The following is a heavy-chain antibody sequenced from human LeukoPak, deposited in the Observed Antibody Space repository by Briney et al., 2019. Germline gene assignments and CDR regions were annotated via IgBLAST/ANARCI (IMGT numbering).Heavy chain of an antibody. V-gene: IGHV3-48*01. CDR2: ISSSSSTI. D-gene: IGHD6-13*01. CDR1: GFTFGDYV. Sequence: PGGSLRLSCTASGFTFGDYVMSWFRQAPGKGLEWVSYISSSSSTIYYADSVKGRFTISRDNAKNSLYLQMNSLRAEDTAVYYCARDRIAAAGTYYYMDVWGKGTTVTVSS. J-gene: IGHJ6*03. CDR3: ARDRIAAAGTYYYMDV.